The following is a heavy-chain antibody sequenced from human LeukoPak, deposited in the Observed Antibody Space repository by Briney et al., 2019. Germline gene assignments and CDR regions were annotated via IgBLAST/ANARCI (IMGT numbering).Heavy chain of an antibody. V-gene: IGHV4-34*01. Sequence: SETLSLTCAVYGGSFSGYYWSWIRQPPGKGLEWIGEINHSGSTNYNPSLKSRVTISVDTSKNQFPLKLSSVTAADTAVYYCASQARYYGMDAWGQGTTVTVSS. CDR2: INHSGST. J-gene: IGHJ6*02. CDR3: ASQARYYGMDA. CDR1: GGSFSGYY.